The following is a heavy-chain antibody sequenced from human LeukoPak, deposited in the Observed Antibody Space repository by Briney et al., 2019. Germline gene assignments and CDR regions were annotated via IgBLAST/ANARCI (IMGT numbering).Heavy chain of an antibody. Sequence: ASETLSLTCTVSGGSISRYYWSWIRQPPGKGLEWIGYIYYSGSTNYNPSLKSRVTISVDTSKNQFSLKLSSVTAADTAVYYCASTYYDILTGGYYFDYWGQGTLVTVSS. J-gene: IGHJ4*02. D-gene: IGHD3-9*01. V-gene: IGHV4-59*08. CDR2: IYYSGST. CDR3: ASTYYDILTGGYYFDY. CDR1: GGSISRYY.